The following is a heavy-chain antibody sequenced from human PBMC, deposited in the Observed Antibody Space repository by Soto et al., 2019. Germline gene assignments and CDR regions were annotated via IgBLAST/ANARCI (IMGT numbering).Heavy chain of an antibody. Sequence: GGSLRLSCAASGFTFSSYAMHWVRQAPGKGLEWVTVISYDGNNKYYADSVEGRFTISRDNSKNTLYLQMNSLRTEDTAVYYCVREHNGMDVWAKGPRSPSP. CDR3: VREHNGMDV. CDR2: ISYDGNNK. CDR1: GFTFSSYA. J-gene: IGHJ6*02. V-gene: IGHV3-30-3*01.